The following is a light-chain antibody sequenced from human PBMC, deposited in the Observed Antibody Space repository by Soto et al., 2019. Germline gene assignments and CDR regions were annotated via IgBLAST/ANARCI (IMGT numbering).Light chain of an antibody. CDR3: QQFNTYPIT. J-gene: IGKJ5*01. Sequence: AIQLTQSPPSLSASVGDRVTITCRASQDIRGALAWYQQKPGKAPKFLIFDVSTLQSGVPSRFSGSGSGTDFTLTISSLQPEDFGTYYCQQFNTYPITFGQGTRLEIK. V-gene: IGKV1-13*02. CDR2: DVS. CDR1: QDIRGA.